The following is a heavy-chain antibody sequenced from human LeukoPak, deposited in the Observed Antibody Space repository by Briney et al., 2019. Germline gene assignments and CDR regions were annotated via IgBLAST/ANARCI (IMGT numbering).Heavy chain of an antibody. V-gene: IGHV3-74*01. J-gene: IGHJ2*01. D-gene: IGHD5-18*01. CDR2: INTDGSST. CDR1: GFTFSSYW. CDR3: ARGNVDTAMVPGGYFDL. Sequence: GGSLRLSCAASGFTFSSYWMHWVRQAPGKGLVWVSRINTDGSSTSYADSVKGRFTISRDNAKNTLYLQMNSLGAEDTAVYYCARGNVDTAMVPGGYFDLWGRGTLVTVSS.